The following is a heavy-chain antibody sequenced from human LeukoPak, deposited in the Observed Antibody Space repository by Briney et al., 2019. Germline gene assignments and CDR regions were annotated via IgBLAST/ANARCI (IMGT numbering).Heavy chain of an antibody. D-gene: IGHD3-16*01. Sequence: ASVKVSCKASAYTFTDYYMHWVRQAPGQGLEWMGWVNPNTGGTNYAQQFQGRVAMTRDTSISTAYMELSRLTSDDTAVYYCARDQGGRDFYYYMDVWGKGPRSPSP. CDR3: ARDQGGRDFYYYMDV. J-gene: IGHJ6*03. CDR1: AYTFTDYY. V-gene: IGHV1-2*02. CDR2: VNPNTGGT.